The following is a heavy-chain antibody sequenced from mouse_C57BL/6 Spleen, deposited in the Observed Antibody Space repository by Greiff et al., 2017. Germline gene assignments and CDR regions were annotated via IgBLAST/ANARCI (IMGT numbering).Heavy chain of an antibody. CDR1: GYTFTDYY. CDR3: ASLSWFAY. Sequence: DVQLQQSGPELVKPGASVKISCKASGYTFTDYYMNWVKQSHGKSLEWIGDINPNNGGTSYNQQFKGKATLTVDKSSSTAYMELRSLTSEDSAVYYCASLSWFAYWGQGTLVTVSA. J-gene: IGHJ3*01. V-gene: IGHV1-26*01. CDR2: INPNNGGT.